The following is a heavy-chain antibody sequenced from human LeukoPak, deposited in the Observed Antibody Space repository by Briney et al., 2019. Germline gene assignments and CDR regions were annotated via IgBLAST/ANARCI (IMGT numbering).Heavy chain of an antibody. J-gene: IGHJ4*02. CDR2: ISSSSSYI. CDR1: GFTFSSYS. V-gene: IGHV3-21*01. Sequence: PGGSLRLSCAASGFTFSSYSINWVRQAPGKGLEWVSSISSSSSYIYFADSVKGRFTISRDNAKNSLYLQMNSLRAEDTAVYYCARDCWDYGSGSYCGIDYWGQGTLVTVSS. CDR3: ARDCWDYGSGSYCGIDY. D-gene: IGHD3-10*01.